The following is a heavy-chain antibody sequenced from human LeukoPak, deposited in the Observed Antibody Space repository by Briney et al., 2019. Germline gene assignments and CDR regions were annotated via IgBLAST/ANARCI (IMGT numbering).Heavy chain of an antibody. Sequence: KPSETLSLTCTVSGGSISSYHWTWIRQPAGKGLEWIGRIYTSGGTNYNPSLKSRVTMSVDTSKNQFSLKLSSVTAADTAVYYCAINSWNNYYYFDYWGQGTLVTVSS. CDR3: AINSWNNYYYFDY. D-gene: IGHD3-3*01. J-gene: IGHJ4*02. CDR2: IYTSGGT. V-gene: IGHV4-4*07. CDR1: GGSISSYH.